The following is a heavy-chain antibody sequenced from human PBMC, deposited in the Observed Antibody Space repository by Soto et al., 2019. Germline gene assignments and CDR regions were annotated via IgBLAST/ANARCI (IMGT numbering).Heavy chain of an antibody. CDR1: GYTFTSYY. J-gene: IGHJ4*02. D-gene: IGHD6-19*01. CDR3: ARAGYSSGWAFDY. Sequence: GASVKVSCKASGYTFTSYYMHWVRQAPGQGLEWMGIINASGGSTSYAQKLQGRVTMTTDTSTSTAYMELSSLRADATAVYYCARAGYSSGWAFDYWGQGTLVSVSS. V-gene: IGHV1-46*01. CDR2: INASGGST.